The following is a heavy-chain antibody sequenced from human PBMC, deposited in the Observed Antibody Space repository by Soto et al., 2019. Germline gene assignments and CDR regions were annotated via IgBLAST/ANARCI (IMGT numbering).Heavy chain of an antibody. V-gene: IGHV1-8*01. J-gene: IGHJ6*03. CDR3: ARGLLRFLEWYQYYYMDV. CDR2: MNPNSGNT. CDR1: GYTFTSYD. Sequence: GASVKVSCKASGYTFTSYDINWVRQATGQGLEWMGRMNPNSGNTGYAQKFQGRVTMTRNTSISTAYMELSSLRSEDTAVYYCARGLLRFLEWYQYYYMDVWGKGTTVTVSS. D-gene: IGHD3-3*01.